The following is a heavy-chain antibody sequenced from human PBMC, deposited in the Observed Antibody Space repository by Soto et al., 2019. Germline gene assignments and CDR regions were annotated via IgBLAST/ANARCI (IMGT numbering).Heavy chain of an antibody. D-gene: IGHD1-26*01. J-gene: IGHJ3*02. Sequence: SETLSLTCTVSGGSISSNNYFWSWIRQHPGKGLEWIGYISYTGSAYYSPSLESRVTISVDTSKNQFSLRLNSVTAADTAMYYCAREVVSPATSDAFDIWGQGTRVTVAS. V-gene: IGHV4-31*03. CDR3: AREVVSPATSDAFDI. CDR1: GGSISSNNYF. CDR2: ISYTGSA.